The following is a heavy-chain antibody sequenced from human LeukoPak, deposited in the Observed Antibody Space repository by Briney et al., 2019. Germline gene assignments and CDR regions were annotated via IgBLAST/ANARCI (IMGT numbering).Heavy chain of an antibody. Sequence: ASVKVSCKASGYTFTSHYMHWVRQAPGQGLEWMGLINPSGGSTRYAQKFQGRVTMTRDMSTSTVYMELSSLGSEDTAVYYCARALPHRRLMDTTMEQHWFDPWGQGTLVTVSS. J-gene: IGHJ5*02. V-gene: IGHV1-46*01. CDR3: ARALPHRRLMDTTMEQHWFDP. CDR1: GYTFTSHY. D-gene: IGHD5-18*01. CDR2: INPSGGST.